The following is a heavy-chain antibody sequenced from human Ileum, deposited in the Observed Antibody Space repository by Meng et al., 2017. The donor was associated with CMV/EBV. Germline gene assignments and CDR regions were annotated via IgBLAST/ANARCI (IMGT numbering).Heavy chain of an antibody. CDR2: FDPEDGET. D-gene: IGHD2-15*01. V-gene: IGHV1-24*01. CDR1: RYTFTELS. Sequence: ASVKVSCKVSRYTFTELSMHWVRQVPGRGLEWMGHFDPEDGETIYAQKFRGRITMTENTSADTAYSELSSLRPEDTAVYYCATGYCSAASCHYGMDAWGQGTMVTVSS. J-gene: IGHJ6*02. CDR3: ATGYCSAASCHYGMDA.